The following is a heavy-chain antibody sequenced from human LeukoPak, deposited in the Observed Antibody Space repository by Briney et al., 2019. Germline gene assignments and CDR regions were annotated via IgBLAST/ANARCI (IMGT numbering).Heavy chain of an antibody. CDR1: GFTFSSYW. J-gene: IGHJ3*02. D-gene: IGHD3-10*01. CDR3: ARTDYYGAGSHYNAAVDM. CDR2: IKTDGSQI. V-gene: IGHV3-7*01. Sequence: GGSLRLSCVASGFTFSSYWMTWVRQAPGKGLEWVANIKTDGSQIYYVDSVKGRFTISRDNAKNSLYLQMNSLRAEDTAVYYCARTDYYGAGSHYNAAVDMWGQGTVVTVSS.